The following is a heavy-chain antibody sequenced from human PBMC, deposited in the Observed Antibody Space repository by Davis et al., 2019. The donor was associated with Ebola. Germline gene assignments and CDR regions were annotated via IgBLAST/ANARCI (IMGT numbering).Heavy chain of an antibody. V-gene: IGHV5-51*01. J-gene: IGHJ4*02. CDR1: GYNFPNYW. Sequence: GESLKISCQGSGYNFPNYWMAWVRQMPGKGLEWMGIIYPGDSDTRYSPSFEGQVTISVDRSISTAYLQWSSLKASDTAMYYCAKQESLYGSSDYWGQGTLVTVSS. CDR2: IYPGDSDT. D-gene: IGHD3-22*01. CDR3: AKQESLYGSSDY.